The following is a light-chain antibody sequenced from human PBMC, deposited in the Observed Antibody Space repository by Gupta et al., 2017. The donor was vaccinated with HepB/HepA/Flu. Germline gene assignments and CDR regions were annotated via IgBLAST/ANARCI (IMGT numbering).Light chain of an antibody. CDR1: QSVLYSSNNKNY. V-gene: IGKV4-1*01. Sequence: IVMTQSPDSLAVSLGERATIKCKSSQSVLYSSNNKNYLAWYQQKPGQPPKLLIYWASTRESGVPDRFSGSGSGTDFTLTISSLQAEDVAVYYCQQYYSTPRAFGGGTKVEIK. CDR2: WAS. J-gene: IGKJ4*01. CDR3: QQYYSTPRA.